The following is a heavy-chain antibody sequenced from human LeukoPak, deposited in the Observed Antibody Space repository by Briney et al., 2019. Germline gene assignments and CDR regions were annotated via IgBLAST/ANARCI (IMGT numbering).Heavy chain of an antibody. D-gene: IGHD3-22*01. V-gene: IGHV1-2*02. CDR1: GYTFTGYH. CDR3: ARDRGTHYYARSFDY. CDR2: INPNSGDT. Sequence: ASVKVSCKASGYTFTGYHMHWVRQAPGHGLEWMGWINPNSGDTNYAQKFQGRVTMSRDTSISTAYMELSRLRSDDTAVYYCARDRGTHYYARSFDYWGQGTLVTVSS. J-gene: IGHJ4*02.